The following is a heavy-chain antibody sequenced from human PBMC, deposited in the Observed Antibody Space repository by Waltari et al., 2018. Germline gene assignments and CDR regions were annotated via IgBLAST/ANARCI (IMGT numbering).Heavy chain of an antibody. CDR1: GGSISSYY. Sequence: QVQLQESGPGLVKPSETLSLTCTVSGGSISSYYWSWIRQPPGKGLEWIGYIYYSGSTNYNPSLKSRVTISVDTSKNQFSLKLSSVTAADTAVYYCATTNCSGGSCYPEGAFDIWGQGTMVTVSS. J-gene: IGHJ3*02. CDR3: ATTNCSGGSCYPEGAFDI. D-gene: IGHD2-15*01. CDR2: IYYSGST. V-gene: IGHV4-59*01.